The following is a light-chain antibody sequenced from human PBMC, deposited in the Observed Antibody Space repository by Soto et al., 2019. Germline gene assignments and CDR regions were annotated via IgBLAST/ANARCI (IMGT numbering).Light chain of an antibody. V-gene: IGKV1-27*01. CDR2: AAS. CDR1: QDISNY. J-gene: IGKJ2*01. Sequence: DIQMTQSPSSLSASVGDRVTITCRASQDISNYLAWYQQKPGEVPKLLIYAASTLQKGVQSRFSGGGSGTLFPLTISSLQPDVVATYYCQKYNSAPKTFGRGTRLEIK. CDR3: QKYNSAPKT.